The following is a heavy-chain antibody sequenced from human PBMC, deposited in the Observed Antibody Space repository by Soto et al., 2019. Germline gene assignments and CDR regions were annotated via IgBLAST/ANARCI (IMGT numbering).Heavy chain of an antibody. J-gene: IGHJ2*01. Sequence: QMQLVQSGPEVKKPGTSVKVSCKASGFTFTSSAMQWVRQARGQRLEWIGWIVVGSGNTNYAQKFQERVTITREMSTSTAYMELSSLRSEDTAVYYCAHSYYDILTGYYPYWYFDLWGRGTLVTVSS. CDR1: GFTFTSSA. CDR2: IVVGSGNT. V-gene: IGHV1-58*02. CDR3: AHSYYDILTGYYPYWYFDL. D-gene: IGHD3-9*01.